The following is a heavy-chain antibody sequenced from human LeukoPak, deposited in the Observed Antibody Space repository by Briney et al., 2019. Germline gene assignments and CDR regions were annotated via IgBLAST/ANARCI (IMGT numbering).Heavy chain of an antibody. D-gene: IGHD1-26*01. V-gene: IGHV4-59*12. CDR2: IYYSGST. CDR1: GGSISSYY. CDR3: ARVYRPYYFDY. J-gene: IGHJ4*02. Sequence: SETLSLTCTVSGGSISSYYWSWIRQPPGKGLEWIGYIYYSGSTNYNPSLKSRVTISVDKSKNQFSLKLSSVTAADTAVYYCARVYRPYYFDYWGQGTLVTVSS.